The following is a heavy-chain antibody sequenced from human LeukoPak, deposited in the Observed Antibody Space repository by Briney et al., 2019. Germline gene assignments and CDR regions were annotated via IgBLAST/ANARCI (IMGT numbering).Heavy chain of an antibody. Sequence: GASVKVSCKASEYTFTSYDIKWVRQATGQGLEWMGWMNPNSGNTGYAQKFQGRVTMTRNTSISTAYMELSSLRSEDTAVYYCAIGDSSSWYEGFFDYWGQGTLVTVSS. CDR1: EYTFTSYD. CDR2: MNPNSGNT. V-gene: IGHV1-8*01. J-gene: IGHJ4*02. CDR3: AIGDSSSWYEGFFDY. D-gene: IGHD6-13*01.